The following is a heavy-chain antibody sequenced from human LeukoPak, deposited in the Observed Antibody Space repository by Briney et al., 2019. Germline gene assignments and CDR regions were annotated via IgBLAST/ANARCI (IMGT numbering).Heavy chain of an antibody. V-gene: IGHV3-23*01. CDR1: GFTFSSYA. CDR2: ISGSGGST. Sequence: GGSLRLSCAASGFTFSSYAMSWVRQAPGKGLEWVSAISGSGGSTYYADSVKGRFTISRDNSKNTLYLQMNSLRAEDTAVYYCARDRAAWFGELLYYYYYMDVWGKGTTVTVSS. CDR3: ARDRAAWFGELLYYYYYMDV. D-gene: IGHD3-10*01. J-gene: IGHJ6*03.